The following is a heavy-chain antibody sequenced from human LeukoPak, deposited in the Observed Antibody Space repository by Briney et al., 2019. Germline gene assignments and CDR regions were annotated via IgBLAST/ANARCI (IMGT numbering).Heavy chain of an antibody. Sequence: EASVKVSCKASRYTFTSYDINWVRQATGQGLEWMGWMNPNSGNTGYAQKFQGRVTMTRNTSISTAYMELSSLRSEDTAVYYCARRWIQLWSRSYGMDVWGQGTTVTVSS. J-gene: IGHJ6*02. CDR1: RYTFTSYD. CDR2: MNPNSGNT. D-gene: IGHD5-18*01. CDR3: ARRWIQLWSRSYGMDV. V-gene: IGHV1-8*01.